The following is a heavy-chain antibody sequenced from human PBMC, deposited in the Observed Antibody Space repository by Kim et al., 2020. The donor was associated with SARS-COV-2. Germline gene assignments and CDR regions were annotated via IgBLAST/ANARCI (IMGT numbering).Heavy chain of an antibody. D-gene: IGHD3-10*01. V-gene: IGHV3-53*01. Sequence: TAPGKGRFHTSRGNAKHTLYLQMNSLRAEDTAVYCCARDQGYGSGRFDYWGQGTLVTVSS. J-gene: IGHJ4*02. CDR3: ARDQGYGSGRFDY.